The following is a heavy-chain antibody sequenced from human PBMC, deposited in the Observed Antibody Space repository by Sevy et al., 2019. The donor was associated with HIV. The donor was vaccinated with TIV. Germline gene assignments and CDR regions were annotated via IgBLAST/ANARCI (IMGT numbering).Heavy chain of an antibody. CDR2: ISWNSGRV. J-gene: IGHJ4*02. Sequence: GGSLRLSCAASGFTFDDYAMHWVRQTPGRGQEWVSGISWNSGRVGYADSVKGRFTISRDNAKNSLYLQMNSLRVEDTALYFCAKDITMIVVADVHFDYWGQGTLVTVSS. CDR3: AKDITMIVVADVHFDY. V-gene: IGHV3-9*01. D-gene: IGHD3-22*01. CDR1: GFTFDDYA.